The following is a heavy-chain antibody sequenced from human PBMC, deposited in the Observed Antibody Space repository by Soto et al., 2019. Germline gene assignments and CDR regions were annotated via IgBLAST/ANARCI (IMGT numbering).Heavy chain of an antibody. D-gene: IGHD3-3*01. CDR1: GGSISSGDYY. V-gene: IGHV4-30-4*01. CDR2: IYYSGST. J-gene: IGHJ6*02. Sequence: TLSLTCTVSGGSISSGDYYWRLIRQPPGKGLEWIGYIYYSGSTYDNPSLKSRVTISVDTYKNQFSLKLSSVTAADTAVYYCARGWDGGVNYYYYYGMDVWGQGTTVTVSS. CDR3: ARGWDGGVNYYYYYGMDV.